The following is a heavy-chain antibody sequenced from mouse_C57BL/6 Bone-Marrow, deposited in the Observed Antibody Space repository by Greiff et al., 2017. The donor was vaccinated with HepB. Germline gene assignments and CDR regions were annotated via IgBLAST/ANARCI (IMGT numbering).Heavy chain of an antibody. J-gene: IGHJ4*01. CDR1: GFTFSSYT. Sequence: EVNLVESGGGLVKPGGSLKLSCAASGFTFSSYTMSWVRQTPEKRLEWVATISGGGGNTYYPDSVKGRFTISRDNAKNTLYLQMSSLRSEDTALYYCARPPLYYYGSRGYAMDYWGQGTSVTVSS. CDR3: ARPPLYYYGSRGYAMDY. V-gene: IGHV5-9*01. CDR2: ISGGGGNT. D-gene: IGHD1-1*01.